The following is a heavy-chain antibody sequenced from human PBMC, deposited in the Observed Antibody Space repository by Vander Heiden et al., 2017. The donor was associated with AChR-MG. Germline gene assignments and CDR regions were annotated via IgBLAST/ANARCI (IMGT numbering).Heavy chain of an antibody. CDR3: AWQSRGSTVVVGYYYGMDV. J-gene: IGHJ6*02. CDR1: GFPFSDSH. V-gene: IGHV3-11*01. CDR2: ISSSGSTI. Sequence: QVQLVESAGGLVKPGGSLRLSCAASGFPFSDSHLGWLRQALGKGLEWVSYISSSGSTIYYADSVKGRFTISRDNAKNSLYLQMNSLRAEDTAVYYCAWQSRGSTVVVGYYYGMDVWGHGPTVNDSS. D-gene: IGHD2-15*01.